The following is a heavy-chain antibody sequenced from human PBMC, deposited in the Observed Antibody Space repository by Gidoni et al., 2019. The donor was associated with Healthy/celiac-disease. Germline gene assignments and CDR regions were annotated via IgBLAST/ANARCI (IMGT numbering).Heavy chain of an antibody. CDR1: GYTFNSYG. D-gene: IGHD2-2*01. V-gene: IGHV1-18*01. CDR3: ARGRYCSSTSCLFDY. CDR2: ISAYNGNT. J-gene: IGHJ4*02. Sequence: QVQLVQSGAEVKKPGASVKVCCKASGYTFNSYGISWVRQAPGQGLEWMGWISAYNGNTNYAQKLQGRATMTTDTSTSTAYMELRSLRSDDTAVYYCARGRYCSSTSCLFDYWGQGTLVTVSS.